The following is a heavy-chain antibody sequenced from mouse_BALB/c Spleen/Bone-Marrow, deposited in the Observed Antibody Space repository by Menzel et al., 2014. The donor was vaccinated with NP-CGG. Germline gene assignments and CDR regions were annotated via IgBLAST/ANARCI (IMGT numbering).Heavy chain of an antibody. J-gene: IGHJ3*01. Sequence: EVMLVESGGGLVQSKGSLKLSCAASGFTFNTYAMNWVRQAPGKGLEWVARIRSKSNNYATYYADSVKDRFTISRDDSQSMLYLQMNNLKTEDTAMYYCVRQNYDYAWFAYWGQGTLVTVSA. CDR1: GFTFNTYA. CDR2: IRSKSNNYAT. CDR3: VRQNYDYAWFAY. D-gene: IGHD2-4*01. V-gene: IGHV10-1*02.